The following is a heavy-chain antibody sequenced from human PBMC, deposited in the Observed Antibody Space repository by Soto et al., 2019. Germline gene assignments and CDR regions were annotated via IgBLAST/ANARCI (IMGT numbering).Heavy chain of an antibody. Sequence: PGGSLRLSCAASGFTFSGYYMSWIRQAPGKGLEWVSYISGSGTTIYYADSVKGRFTISRDSAKNSLNLQMNSLRAEDTAVYYCARGVIVISMMIGRGGGYFDYWGQGSLVTVSS. CDR1: GFTFSGYY. V-gene: IGHV3-11*01. CDR2: ISGSGTTI. CDR3: ARGVIVISMMIGRGGGYFDY. D-gene: IGHD3-16*01. J-gene: IGHJ4*02.